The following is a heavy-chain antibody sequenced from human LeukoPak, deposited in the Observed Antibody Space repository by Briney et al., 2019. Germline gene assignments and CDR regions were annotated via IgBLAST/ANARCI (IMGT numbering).Heavy chain of an antibody. J-gene: IGHJ5*01. Sequence: SETLSLTCTVSGGSVTDYYWSWIRQSPGKGLEWIGYIYYTGTSYNPSLKSRVTISADKSKNQLSLRLNSVTAADTAVYYCARDLGIAGGLDSWGQGTLVTVSS. D-gene: IGHD2-15*01. CDR2: IYYTGT. CDR1: GGSVTDYY. V-gene: IGHV4-59*02. CDR3: ARDLGIAGGLDS.